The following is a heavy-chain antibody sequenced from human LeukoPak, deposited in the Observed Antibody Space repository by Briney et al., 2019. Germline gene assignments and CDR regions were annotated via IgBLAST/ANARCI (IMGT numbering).Heavy chain of an antibody. CDR1: GGSISSYY. Sequence: PSETLSLTCTVSGGSISSYYWSWIRQPPGKGLEWIGYINYSGSTNYNPSLKSRVTISVDTSKNQFSLKLSSVTAADTAVYYCASLRTVTTSPAYYYYYMDVWGKGATVTVSS. J-gene: IGHJ6*03. D-gene: IGHD4-17*01. V-gene: IGHV4-59*12. CDR3: ASLRTVTTSPAYYYYYMDV. CDR2: INYSGST.